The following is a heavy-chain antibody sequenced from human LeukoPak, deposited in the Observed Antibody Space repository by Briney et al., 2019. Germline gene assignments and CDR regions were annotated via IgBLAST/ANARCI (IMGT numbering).Heavy chain of an antibody. CDR1: GFTFSSYG. J-gene: IGHJ4*02. CDR2: INHSGST. CDR3: ARGPNFWSGYLGYFDY. V-gene: IGHV4-34*01. D-gene: IGHD3-3*01. Sequence: GSLRLSCAASGFTFSSYGMHWVRQPPGKGLEWIGEINHSGSTNYNPSLKSRVTISVDTSKNQFSLKLSSVTAADTAVYYCARGPNFWSGYLGYFDYWGQGTLVTVSS.